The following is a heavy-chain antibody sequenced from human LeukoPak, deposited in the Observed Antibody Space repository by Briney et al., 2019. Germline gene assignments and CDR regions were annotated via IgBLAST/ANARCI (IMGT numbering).Heavy chain of an antibody. Sequence: GGSLRLSCAASGFTFSSYSMNWVRQALGKGLEWASSISSSSSYIYYADSVKGRFTISRDNAKNSLYLQMNSLRAEDTAVYYCARVNVAVAGIDYWGQGTLVTVSS. D-gene: IGHD6-19*01. V-gene: IGHV3-21*01. CDR2: ISSSSSYI. CDR1: GFTFSSYS. CDR3: ARVNVAVAGIDY. J-gene: IGHJ4*02.